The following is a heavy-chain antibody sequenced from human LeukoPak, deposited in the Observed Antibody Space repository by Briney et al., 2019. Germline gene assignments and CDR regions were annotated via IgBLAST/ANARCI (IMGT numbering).Heavy chain of an antibody. V-gene: IGHV4-30-4*08. D-gene: IGHD1-1*01. CDR2: IYYSGST. J-gene: IGHJ4*02. CDR1: GGSISSGDYC. Sequence: KTSETLSLTCTVSGGSISSGDYCWNWIRQPPGKGLEWIGYIYYSGSTYYNPSLKSRVTISVDTSKNQFSLKLSSVTAADTAVYYCARVTGTIGTTGYFDYWGQGTLVTVSS. CDR3: ARVTGTIGTTGYFDY.